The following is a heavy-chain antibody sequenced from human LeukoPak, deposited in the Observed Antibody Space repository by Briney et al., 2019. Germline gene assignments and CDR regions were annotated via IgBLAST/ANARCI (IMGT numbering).Heavy chain of an antibody. D-gene: IGHD2/OR15-2a*01. V-gene: IGHV4-31*03. CDR1: GGSISSGGYY. CDR3: ARGRRLSLLYYYYYYGMDV. Sequence: SQTLSLTCTVSGGSISSGGYYWSWIRQHPGKGLEWIGYIYYSGSTYYNPSLKSRVTISVDTSKNQFSLKLSSVTASDTAVYYCARGRRLSLLYYYYYYGMDVWGQGTTVTVSS. J-gene: IGHJ6*02. CDR2: IYYSGST.